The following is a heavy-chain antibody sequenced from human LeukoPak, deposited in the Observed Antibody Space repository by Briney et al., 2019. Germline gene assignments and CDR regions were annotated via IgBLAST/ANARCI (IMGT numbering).Heavy chain of an antibody. CDR3: ARGRDGSQSPIDY. V-gene: IGHV3-21*01. CDR1: GFTFSSYN. J-gene: IGHJ4*02. CDR2: ISSSSSYI. Sequence: GGSLRLSCAASGFTFSSYNMNWVRQAPGTGLEWVSSISSSSSYIYYADSLKGRFTISRDNAQNSLYLQMNSLRAEDTAVYYCARGRDGSQSPIDYRGQGTLVTVSS. D-gene: IGHD5-24*01.